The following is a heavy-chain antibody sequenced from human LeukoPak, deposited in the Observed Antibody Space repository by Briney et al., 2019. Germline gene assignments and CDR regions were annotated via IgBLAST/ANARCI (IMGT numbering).Heavy chain of an antibody. J-gene: IGHJ6*02. V-gene: IGHV3-21*01. CDR3: ARVGPGVGSGWYEEYYYYYGMDV. Sequence: PGGSLRLSCAASGFTFSSYSMNWVRQAPGKGLEWVSSITSNNNYIYYADSVKGRFTISRDNAKNSLYLQMNSLRAEDTAVYYCARVGPGVGSGWYEEYYYYYGMDVWGQGTTVTVSS. D-gene: IGHD6-19*01. CDR2: ITSNNNYI. CDR1: GFTFSSYS.